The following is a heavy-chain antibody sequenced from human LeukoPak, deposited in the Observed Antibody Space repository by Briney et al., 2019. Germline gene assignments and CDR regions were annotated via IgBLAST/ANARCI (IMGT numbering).Heavy chain of an antibody. CDR2: INHSGST. D-gene: IGHD5-18*01. V-gene: IGHV4-34*01. J-gene: IGHJ4*02. CDR3: ARGAQLWDH. CDR1: GGSFSGYY. Sequence: PSETLSLTCAVYGGSFSGYYWSWIRQPPGKGLEWIGEINHSGSTNYNPSLKSRVTISVDTSKNQFSLKLSSVTAAGTAVYYCARGAQLWDHWGQGTLVTVSS.